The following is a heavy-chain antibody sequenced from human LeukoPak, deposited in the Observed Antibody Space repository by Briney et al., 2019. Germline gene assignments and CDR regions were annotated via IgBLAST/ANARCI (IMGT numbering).Heavy chain of an antibody. CDR1: GFSFSSYW. CDR3: ARLSAYYYGSYFYYYMDV. CDR2: IKQDESEK. Sequence: GGSLRLSCEASGFSFSSYWMTWVRQPPGKGPEWVANIKQDESEKYSVDSVKGRFTISRDNAKNSVYLHMNSLRAEDTALYYCARLSAYYYGSYFYYYMDVWGKGTTVTVSS. D-gene: IGHD3-10*01. J-gene: IGHJ6*03. V-gene: IGHV3-7*01.